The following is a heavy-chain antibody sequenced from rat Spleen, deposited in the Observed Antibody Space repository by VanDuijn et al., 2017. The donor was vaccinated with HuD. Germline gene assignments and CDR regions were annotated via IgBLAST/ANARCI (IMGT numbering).Heavy chain of an antibody. Sequence: EVQLVESNGGLVQPGRSLKLSCAASGFTFSDYFMAWVRQAPTKGLEWVATISYDGSSPYYRDSVKGRFTISRNNVKGTLYLQMDSLRSEDTATYFCTRRGFLSDWYFDFWGPGTMVTVSS. CDR1: GFTFSDYF. CDR2: ISYDGSSP. V-gene: IGHV5-29*01. J-gene: IGHJ1*01. CDR3: TRRGFLSDWYFDF. D-gene: IGHD4-4*01.